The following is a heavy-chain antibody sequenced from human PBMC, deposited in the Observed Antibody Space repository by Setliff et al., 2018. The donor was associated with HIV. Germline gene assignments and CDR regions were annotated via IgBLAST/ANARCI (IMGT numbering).Heavy chain of an antibody. CDR2: IYTNGST. CDR1: GGSISSYF. J-gene: IGHJ4*02. V-gene: IGHV4-4*08. Sequence: LSLTCAVCGGSISSYFWSWIRQPPGKGLEWIGYIYTNGSTNYNPSLKSRVTISVDTSKNQFPLKLNSVTAADTAVYYCASGREAVAGALHFDYWGQGPRVTVSS. D-gene: IGHD6-19*01. CDR3: ASGREAVAGALHFDY.